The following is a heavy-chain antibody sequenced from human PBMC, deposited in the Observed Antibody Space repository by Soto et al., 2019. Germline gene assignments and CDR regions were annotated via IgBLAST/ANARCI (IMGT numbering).Heavy chain of an antibody. V-gene: IGHV4-38-2*01. Sequence: SETLSLTCGVSGYSIRSGYYWGWIRQPPGKGLEWIGSIYQSGTTYYNASLKSRITISVDTSKNQFSLTLSSVTAAETAVYYCARGSGDYYYGMEVWGQGTTVTVSS. J-gene: IGHJ6*02. D-gene: IGHD6-25*01. CDR2: IYQSGTT. CDR1: GYSIRSGYY. CDR3: ARGSGDYYYGMEV.